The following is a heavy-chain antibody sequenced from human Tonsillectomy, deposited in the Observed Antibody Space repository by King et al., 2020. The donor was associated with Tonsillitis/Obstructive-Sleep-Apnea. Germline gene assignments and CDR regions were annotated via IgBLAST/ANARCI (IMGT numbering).Heavy chain of an antibody. CDR2: IKQDGSEK. V-gene: IGHV3-7*03. J-gene: IGHJ3*02. Sequence: VQLVESGGGLVQPGGSLRLSCAASGFTFSTYWMSWVRQAPGKGLEWVANIKQDGSEKYYVDSVKGRFTISRDNAKNALSLQMNSLTADDTAVYYCARVMDYFDSSGYRAFDIWGQGTMVTVSS. CDR3: ARVMDYFDSSGYRAFDI. D-gene: IGHD3-22*01. CDR1: GFTFSTYW.